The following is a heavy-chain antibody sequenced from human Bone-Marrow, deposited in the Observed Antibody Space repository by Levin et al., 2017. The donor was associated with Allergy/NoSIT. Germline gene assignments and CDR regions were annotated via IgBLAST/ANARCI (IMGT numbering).Heavy chain of an antibody. J-gene: IGHJ4*02. CDR1: GYTFTSLD. V-gene: IGHV1-8*01. CDR3: ARGVNAGVDY. CDR2: MSPSRGDA. D-gene: IGHD1-1*01. Sequence: GASVKVSCKASGYTFTSLDINWVRQDTGQGLEWMGWMSPSRGDAGYAQKFQGRVTMTRDTSINTAYMELSSLTSEDTAIYYCARGVNAGVDYWGQGTLVTVSS.